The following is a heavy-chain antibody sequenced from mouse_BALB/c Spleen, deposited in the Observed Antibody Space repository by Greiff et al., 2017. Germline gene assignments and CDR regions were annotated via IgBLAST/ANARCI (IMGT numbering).Heavy chain of an antibody. CDR1: GFTFRDYY. Sequence: DVMLVESGGGLVKPGGSLKLSCAASGFTFRDYYMDWVRQTPEKRLEWVATISDGGSYTYYPDSVKGRFTISRDNAKNNLYLQMSSLKSEDTAMSYSGRRYFDVWGAGNTVTVSS. CDR3: GRRYFDV. J-gene: IGHJ1*01. CDR2: ISDGGSYT. V-gene: IGHV5-4*02.